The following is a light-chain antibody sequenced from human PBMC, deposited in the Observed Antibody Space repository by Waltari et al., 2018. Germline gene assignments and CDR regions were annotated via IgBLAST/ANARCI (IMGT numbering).Light chain of an antibody. J-gene: IGLJ3*02. CDR1: GSNIGAGYD. V-gene: IGLV1-40*01. CDR3: QSYDTTLSVV. CDR2: GIT. Sequence: QSVLTQPPSVSGAPGQRVTISCTGSGSNIGAGYDVHWYQQLPRAAPKLLMYGITIRPLGVPDLFFGSTSGTSAFLAITGLQAEDEADYYCQSYDTTLSVVFGGGTKLTVL.